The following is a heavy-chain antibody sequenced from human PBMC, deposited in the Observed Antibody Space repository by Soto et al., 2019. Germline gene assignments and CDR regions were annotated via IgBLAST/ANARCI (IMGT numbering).Heavy chain of an antibody. D-gene: IGHD2-15*01. CDR3: ATLGGLLADRYFDY. CDR1: GYTSTSYA. J-gene: IGHJ4*02. CDR2: INAGNGNT. V-gene: IGHV1-3*05. Sequence: QVQLVQSGAEEKKPGASVKVSCKASGYTSTSYAMHWVRQAPGQRLEWMGWINAGNGNTKYSQKFQGRVTITRDTSASTAYMELSSLRSEDTAVYYCATLGGLLADRYFDYWGQGTLVTVSS.